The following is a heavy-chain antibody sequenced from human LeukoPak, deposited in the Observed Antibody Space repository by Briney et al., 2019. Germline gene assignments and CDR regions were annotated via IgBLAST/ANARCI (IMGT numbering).Heavy chain of an antibody. D-gene: IGHD2-15*01. Sequence: GGSLRLSCAASGSTFSSHTMNWVRQTPGKGLEWISYISNTGSVIYYADSVKGRFTISRDNAKNSLYLQMNSLRAEDTAVYFCARERIDSNTFLYGMDVWGQGTTVTVSS. CDR3: ARERIDSNTFLYGMDV. J-gene: IGHJ6*02. V-gene: IGHV3-48*04. CDR1: GSTFSSHT. CDR2: ISNTGSVI.